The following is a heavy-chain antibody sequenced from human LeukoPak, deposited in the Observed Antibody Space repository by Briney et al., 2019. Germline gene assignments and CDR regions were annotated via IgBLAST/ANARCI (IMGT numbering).Heavy chain of an antibody. D-gene: IGHD3-22*01. Sequence: GGSLRLSCAASGFTFSSYGMHWVRQAPGKGLEWVAVISYDGSNKYYADPVKGRFTISRDNSKNTLYLQMNSLRAEDTAVYYCAKEEFASSGYYREYYFDYWGQGTLVTVSS. CDR2: ISYDGSNK. V-gene: IGHV3-30*18. CDR1: GFTFSSYG. CDR3: AKEEFASSGYYREYYFDY. J-gene: IGHJ4*02.